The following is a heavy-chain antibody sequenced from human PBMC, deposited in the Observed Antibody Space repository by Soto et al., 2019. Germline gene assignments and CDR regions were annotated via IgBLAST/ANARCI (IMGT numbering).Heavy chain of an antibody. CDR2: IYYSGST. CDR3: ERGYSSGWYPYYYYMDV. V-gene: IGHV4-59*01. D-gene: IGHD6-19*01. Sequence: SETLSLTCTVSGGSISSYYWSWIRQPPGKGLEWIGYIYYSGSTNYNPSLKSRVTISVDTSKNQFSLKLSSVTAADTAVYYCERGYSSGWYPYYYYMDVWGKGTTVTVSS. CDR1: GGSISSYY. J-gene: IGHJ6*03.